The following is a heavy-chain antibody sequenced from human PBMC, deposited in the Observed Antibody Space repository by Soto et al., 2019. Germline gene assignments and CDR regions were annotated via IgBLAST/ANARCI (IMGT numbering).Heavy chain of an antibody. D-gene: IGHD1-26*01. CDR3: ARGGYYYYYYMDV. CDR1: GYTLTGYY. CDR2: INPNSGGT. Sequence: GASVKVSCKASGYTLTGYYMHWVRQAPGQGLEWMGWINPNSGGTNYAQKFQGWVTMTRDTSISTAYMELSRLRSDDTAVYYCARGGYYYYYYMDVWGKGTTVTVSS. V-gene: IGHV1-2*04. J-gene: IGHJ6*03.